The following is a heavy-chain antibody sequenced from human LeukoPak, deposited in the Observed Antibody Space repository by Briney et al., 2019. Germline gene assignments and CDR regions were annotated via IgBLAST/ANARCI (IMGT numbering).Heavy chain of an antibody. CDR1: GFTFSSYS. J-gene: IGHJ4*02. Sequence: GSLRLSYVASGFTFSSYSMNWVRQAPGKGLEWVSSISSSSSYIYYADSVKGRFTISRDNAKNSLYLQMNSLRAEDTAVYYCARDLIQPPFDYWGQGTLVTVSS. CDR3: ARDLIQPPFDY. V-gene: IGHV3-21*01. CDR2: ISSSSSYI. D-gene: IGHD5-18*01.